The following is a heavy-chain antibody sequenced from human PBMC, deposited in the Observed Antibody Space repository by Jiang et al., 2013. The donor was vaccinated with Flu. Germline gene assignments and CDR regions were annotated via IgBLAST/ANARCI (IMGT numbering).Heavy chain of an antibody. CDR1: FSSYA. CDR2: IIPIFGTA. D-gene: IGHD3-22*01. V-gene: IGHV1-69*01. J-gene: IGHJ4*02. Sequence: FSSYAISWVRQAPGQGLEWMGGIIPIFGTANYAQKFQGRVTITADESTSTAYMELSSLRSEDTAVYYCARALWDSSGNWGQGTLVTVSS. CDR3: ARALWDSSGN.